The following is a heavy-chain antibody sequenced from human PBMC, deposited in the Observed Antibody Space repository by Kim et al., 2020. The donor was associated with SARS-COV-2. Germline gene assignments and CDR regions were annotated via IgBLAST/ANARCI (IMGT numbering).Heavy chain of an antibody. V-gene: IGHV4-59*01. CDR2: IYYSGST. D-gene: IGHD6-19*01. CDR3: ARGPTSGWYWY. Sequence: SETLSLTCTVSGGSISSYYWSWIRQPPGKGLEWIGYIYYSGSTNYNPSLKSRVTISVDTSKNQFSLKLSSVTAADTAVYYCARGPTSGWYWYWGQGTLVTVSS. CDR1: GGSISSYY. J-gene: IGHJ4*02.